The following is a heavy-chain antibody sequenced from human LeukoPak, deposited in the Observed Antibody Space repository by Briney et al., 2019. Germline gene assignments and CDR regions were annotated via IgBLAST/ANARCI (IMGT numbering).Heavy chain of an antibody. CDR3: ARDGYSSGSKNWFDP. Sequence: ASVKVSCKASGGTFSSYAISWVRQAPGQGLEWRGGIIPIFGTANYAQKFQGRVTITTDESTSTAYMELSSLRSEDTAVYYCARDGYSSGSKNWFDPWGQGTLVTVSS. V-gene: IGHV1-69*05. CDR1: GGTFSSYA. D-gene: IGHD6-19*01. J-gene: IGHJ5*02. CDR2: IIPIFGTA.